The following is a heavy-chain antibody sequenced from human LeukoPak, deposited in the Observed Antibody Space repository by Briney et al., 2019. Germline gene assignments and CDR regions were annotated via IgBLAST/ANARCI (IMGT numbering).Heavy chain of an antibody. CDR1: GFTFSSYE. J-gene: IGHJ4*02. Sequence: PGGSLRLSCAASGFTFSSYEMNWVRQAPGKGLEWVSYISSSGTTKYYADSVKGRFTISRDNAKDSLYLQMNSLKAEDTALYYCARDRRRDGNNYLDYWGQGALVTVSS. D-gene: IGHD5-24*01. CDR3: ARDRRRDGNNYLDY. V-gene: IGHV3-48*03. CDR2: ISSSGTTK.